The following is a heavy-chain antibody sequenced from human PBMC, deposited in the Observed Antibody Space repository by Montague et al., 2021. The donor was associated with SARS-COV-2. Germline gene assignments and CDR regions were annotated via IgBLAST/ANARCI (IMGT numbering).Heavy chain of an antibody. V-gene: IGHV3-23*01. D-gene: IGHD2-15*01. CDR3: AKGRGTSCSDY. Sequence: SRRLSCAASGFTVSTAVVSWVRQAPGKGLEWVSTINGGGSTYYADSMRGRFTISRDNSENTLYLQMNSLRAEDTAIYYCAKGRGTSCSDYWGQGTLVTVSS. CDR2: INGGGST. J-gene: IGHJ4*02. CDR1: GFTVSTAV.